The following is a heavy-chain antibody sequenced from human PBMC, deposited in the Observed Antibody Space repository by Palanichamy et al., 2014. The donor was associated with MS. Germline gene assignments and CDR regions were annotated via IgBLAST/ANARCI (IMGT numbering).Heavy chain of an antibody. CDR1: GGSISSSSHY. D-gene: IGHD2-2*01. J-gene: IGHJ4*02. V-gene: IGHV4-39*01. CDR2: IYYSGST. CDR3: ASGRIDVVVPAASFDY. Sequence: QLQLQESGPGLVKPSETLSLTCTVSGGSISSSSHYWGWIRQPPGKGLEWIGSIYYSGSTYYNPSLKSRVTISVDTSKNQFSLKLSSVTAADTAVYYCASGRIDVVVPAASFDYWGQGTLVTVSS.